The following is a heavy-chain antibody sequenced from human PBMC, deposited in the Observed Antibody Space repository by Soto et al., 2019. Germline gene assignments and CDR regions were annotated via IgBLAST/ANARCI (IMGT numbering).Heavy chain of an antibody. CDR3: ATSQKGYNWNYFDH. CDR2: VFYTGFT. D-gene: IGHD1-20*01. CDR1: GGSISGSYYY. J-gene: IGHJ4*02. V-gene: IGHV4-39*01. Sequence: SETLSLTCAVSGGSISGSYYYWAWLRQSPGKGPEWIGSVFYTGFTSYDPSLESRVSVSVDTSKSQFSLKLSAVTAADTAVYYCATSQKGYNWNYFDHWGQGALVTVSS.